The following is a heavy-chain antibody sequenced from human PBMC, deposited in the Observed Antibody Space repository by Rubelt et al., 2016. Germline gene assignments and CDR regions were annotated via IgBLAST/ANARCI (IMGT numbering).Heavy chain of an antibody. V-gene: IGHV2-70*11. CDR3: ARYYDSSGYFDD. CDR2: IDWDDDK. J-gene: IGHJ4*02. D-gene: IGHD3-22*01. CDR1: GFSLSTSGMC. Sequence: QTLTLTCTFSGFSLSTSGMCVSWIRQPPGKALEWLARIDWDDDKYYSTSLKTRLTISKDTSKNQLVLTMTNLDPVETATYYCARYYDSSGYFDDWGQGTLVTVSS.